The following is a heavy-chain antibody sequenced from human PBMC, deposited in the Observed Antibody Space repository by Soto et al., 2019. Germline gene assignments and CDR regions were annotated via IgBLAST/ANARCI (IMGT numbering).Heavy chain of an antibody. J-gene: IGHJ4*02. V-gene: IGHV3-23*01. CDR1: GFTFSSYA. CDR3: AKGDDILAGYYNY. CDR2: ITGSASST. Sequence: EVQLLESGGGLVQPGGSLRLSCAASGFTFSSYAMTWVRQAPGKGLEWVSVITGSASSTYYADSEKGRFTISRDKSKNTLYLQRNSLRAEDTAVYYGAKGDDILAGYYNYWGQGTLVTVSS. D-gene: IGHD3-9*01.